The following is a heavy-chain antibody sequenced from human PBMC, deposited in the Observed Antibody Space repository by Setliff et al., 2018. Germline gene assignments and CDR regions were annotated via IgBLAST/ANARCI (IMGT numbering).Heavy chain of an antibody. V-gene: IGHV1-46*01. CDR3: ARSPAVLGIVYLDP. CDR2: INPNGDRT. CDR1: GFTFTTFY. Sequence: ASVKVSCKTSGFTFTTFYIHWVRQAPGQGLEWMMMINPNGDRTTYAQKFQDRVTITTDESTSTAYMELDSLRSEDTAVYYCARSPAVLGIVYLDPWGQGTLVTV. D-gene: IGHD2-15*01. J-gene: IGHJ5*02.